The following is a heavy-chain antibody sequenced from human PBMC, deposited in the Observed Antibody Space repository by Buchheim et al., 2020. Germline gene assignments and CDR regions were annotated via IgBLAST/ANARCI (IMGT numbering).Heavy chain of an antibody. J-gene: IGHJ4*02. Sequence: QVQLVESGGGVVQPGRSLRLSCAASGFTFSTYAMHWVRQAPGKGLEWLAVISDDGTNNYYTDAGKGRFTISRDNSKNTVYLQVDSLTTEDTAAYYCARTDCGTTHCKHLQYWGLGTL. D-gene: IGHD2-21*01. CDR2: ISDDGTNN. CDR3: ARTDCGTTHCKHLQY. CDR1: GFTFSTYA. V-gene: IGHV3-30*03.